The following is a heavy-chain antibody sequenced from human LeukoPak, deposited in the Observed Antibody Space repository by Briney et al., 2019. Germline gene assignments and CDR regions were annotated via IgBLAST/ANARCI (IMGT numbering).Heavy chain of an antibody. CDR3: AKDLRYSFLGYYYGMDA. D-gene: IGHD2/OR15-2a*01. CDR2: ISYDGSNK. CDR1: GFTFSSYG. V-gene: IGHV3-30*18. Sequence: PGRSLRLSCAASGFTFSSYGMHWVRQAPGKGLEWVAVISYDGSNKYYADSVKGRFTISRDNSKNTLYLQMNSLRAEDTAVYYCAKDLRYSFLGYYYGMDAWGQGTTVTVSS. J-gene: IGHJ6*02.